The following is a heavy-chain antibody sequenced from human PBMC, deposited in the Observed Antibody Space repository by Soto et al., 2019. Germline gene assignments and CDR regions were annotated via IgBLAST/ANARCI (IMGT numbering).Heavy chain of an antibody. CDR2: IYYSGTT. CDR1: RGSISGYY. D-gene: IGHD4-17*01. Sequence: PSETLSLTCTFSRGSISGYYWSWIRQPPGKGLEWIGYIYYSGTTNYNPSLKSRVTMSIDTSRNQFSLKLSSVTAADTAVYYCARDPPDGDSYFDYWGQGTLVTVSS. J-gene: IGHJ4*02. V-gene: IGHV4-59*01. CDR3: ARDPPDGDSYFDY.